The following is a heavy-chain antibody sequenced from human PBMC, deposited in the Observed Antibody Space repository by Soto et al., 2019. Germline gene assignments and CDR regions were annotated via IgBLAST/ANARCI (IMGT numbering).Heavy chain of an antibody. J-gene: IGHJ4*02. CDR2: ISSTTNYI. D-gene: IGHD1-7*01. CDR3: ARESEELTSNFDY. Sequence: PGGSLRLSCAASGFTFTRYSMNWVRQAPGKGLEWVSSISSTTNYIYYGDSMKGRFTISRDNGKNSLYLEMHSLRAEDTAVYYCARESEELTSNFDYWGQGTLVTVSS. V-gene: IGHV3-21*06. CDR1: GFTFTRYS.